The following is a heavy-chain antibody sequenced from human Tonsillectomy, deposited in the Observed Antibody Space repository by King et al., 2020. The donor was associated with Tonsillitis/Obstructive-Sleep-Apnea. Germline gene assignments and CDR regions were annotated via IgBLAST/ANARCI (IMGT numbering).Heavy chain of an antibody. Sequence: VQLVESGAEVKKPGESLKISCKGSRYSFTTYWIGWVRQMPGKGLEWMGIIYPGDSDTRYSPSFQGQVTISADKSISTAYLQWSSLKASDTAMYYCTRLALTAAGPFDYWGQGTLVTVSS. CDR3: TRLALTAAGPFDY. D-gene: IGHD6-13*01. CDR1: RYSFTTYW. CDR2: IYPGDSDT. J-gene: IGHJ4*02. V-gene: IGHV5-51*03.